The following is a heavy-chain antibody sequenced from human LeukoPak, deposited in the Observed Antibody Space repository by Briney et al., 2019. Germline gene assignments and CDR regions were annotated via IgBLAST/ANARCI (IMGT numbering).Heavy chain of an antibody. CDR3: ARTLAPTYYYDSSGYYYVNY. J-gene: IGHJ4*02. Sequence: PGGSLRLSCAASGFTFSDYYMSRIRQAPGQGLEWVSYISSSGSTIYYADSVKGRFTTSRDNAKNSLYLQMNSLRAEDTAVYYCARTLAPTYYYDSSGYYYVNYWGQGTLVTVSS. CDR2: ISSSGSTI. CDR1: GFTFSDYY. V-gene: IGHV3-11*04. D-gene: IGHD3-22*01.